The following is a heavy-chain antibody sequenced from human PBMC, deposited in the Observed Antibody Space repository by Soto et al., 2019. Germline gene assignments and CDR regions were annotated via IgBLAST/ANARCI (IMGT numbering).Heavy chain of an antibody. V-gene: IGHV3-23*04. CDR1: GFTFSIYA. J-gene: IGHJ3*01. CDR3: AMSAGYGGAFDV. Sequence: EKQLVESGGALAQPGGSLRLSCVGSGFTFSIYALTWVRQAPGKGLEWVSLITNNGDTTFFGDSVKGRFSISRDNSKNRLYLPLETLRAEGPAVYYCAMSAGYGGAFDVGGQGTMVAVSS. CDR2: ITNNGDTT. D-gene: IGHD5-12*01.